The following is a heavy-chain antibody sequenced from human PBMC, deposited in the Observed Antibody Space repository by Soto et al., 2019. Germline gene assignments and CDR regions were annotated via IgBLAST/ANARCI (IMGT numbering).Heavy chain of an antibody. CDR2: IYHSGST. D-gene: IGHD3-10*01. V-gene: IGHV4-4*02. CDR3: ARLXMVXGVMDWFDP. Sequence: QVQLQESGPGLVKPSGTLSLTCAVSGGSISSSNWWSWVRQPPGKGLEWIGEIYHSGSTNYNPSLKRRVTISVDQSKNQFSLTLSSVTAADTAVYYCARLXMVXGVMDWFDPWGQGTLVTVSS. J-gene: IGHJ5*02. CDR1: GGSISSSNW.